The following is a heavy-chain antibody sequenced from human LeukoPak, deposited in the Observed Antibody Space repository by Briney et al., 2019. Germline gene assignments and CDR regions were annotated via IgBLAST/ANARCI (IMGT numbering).Heavy chain of an antibody. CDR3: ARGDYGDYPTYYYYYGMDV. J-gene: IGHJ6*04. CDR2: INHSGST. V-gene: IGHV4-34*01. CDR1: GGSFSGYY. Sequence: PSETLSLTCAVYGGSFSGYYWSWIRQPPGKGLEWIGEINHSGSTNYNPSLKSRVTISVDTSKNQFSLKLSSVTAADTAVYYCARGDYGDYPTYYYYYGMDVWGKGTTVTVSS. D-gene: IGHD4-17*01.